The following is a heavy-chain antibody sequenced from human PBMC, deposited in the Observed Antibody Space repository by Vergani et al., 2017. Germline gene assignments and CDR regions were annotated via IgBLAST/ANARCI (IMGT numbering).Heavy chain of an antibody. D-gene: IGHD3-10*01. Sequence: QVQLVQSGAELKKPGASVSVSCKGSSHTFQTYGISWVRQAPGKGLEWMAWIRPYTGHTIYAQKFQDRVTMTADTSTNTAYMELRSLRSDDTAVYYCARDDIEVYYGRGSYFDYWGQGTLVTVSS. CDR1: SHTFQTYG. CDR2: IRPYTGHT. J-gene: IGHJ4*02. V-gene: IGHV1-18*01. CDR3: ARDDIEVYYGRGSYFDY.